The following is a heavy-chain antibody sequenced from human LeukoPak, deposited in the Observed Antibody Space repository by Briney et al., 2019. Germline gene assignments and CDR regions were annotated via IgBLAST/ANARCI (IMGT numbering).Heavy chain of an antibody. Sequence: SETLSLTCTVSGYSISSGYYWGWIRPPPGKGLEWIGSIYHSGSTYYNPSLKSRVTISVDTSKNQFSLKLSSVTAADTAVYYCARVGKYYDFWSGYAFDIWGQGTMVTVSS. D-gene: IGHD3-3*01. J-gene: IGHJ3*02. CDR1: GYSISSGYY. CDR3: ARVGKYYDFWSGYAFDI. CDR2: IYHSGST. V-gene: IGHV4-38-2*02.